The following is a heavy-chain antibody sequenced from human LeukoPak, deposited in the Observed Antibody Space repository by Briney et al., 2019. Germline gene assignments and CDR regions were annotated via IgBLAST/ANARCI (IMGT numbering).Heavy chain of an antibody. CDR1: SGSIRRYL. CDR2: IYSTGDT. D-gene: IGHD3/OR15-3a*01. V-gene: IGHV4-4*07. CDR3: ARNGYTKSWTHLDY. J-gene: IGHJ4*02. Sequence: SETLSLTCTVSSGSIRRYLWAWIRQPAGKTLEWIGRIYSTGDTDYNPSLKSRVTMSVDTSKNQFSLNLRSVTTADTAFYYCARNGYTKSWTHLDYWGQGILVSVSS.